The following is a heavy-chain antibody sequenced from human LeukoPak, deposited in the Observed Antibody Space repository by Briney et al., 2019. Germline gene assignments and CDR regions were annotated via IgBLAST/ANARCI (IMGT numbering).Heavy chain of an antibody. V-gene: IGHV3-23*01. CDR3: AKSAGKTYYDFWSGQIDY. CDR1: GFTFSSYA. CDR2: ISGSGGST. D-gene: IGHD3-3*01. J-gene: IGHJ4*02. Sequence: GGSLRLSCAASGFTFSSYATSWVRQAPGKGLEWVSAISGSGGSTYYADSVKGRFTISRDNSKNTLYLQMNSLRAEDTAVYYCAKSAGKTYYDFWSGQIDYWGQGTLVTVSS.